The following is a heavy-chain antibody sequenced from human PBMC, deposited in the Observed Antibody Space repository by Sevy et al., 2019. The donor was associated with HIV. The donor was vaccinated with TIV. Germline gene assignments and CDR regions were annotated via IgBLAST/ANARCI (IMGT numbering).Heavy chain of an antibody. CDR3: ARSLADYYYDMDV. J-gene: IGHJ6*02. V-gene: IGHV4-59*01. CDR2: IYYNGRT. Sequence: KQSQTLSLTCTVSGASISSYYWSWIRQPPGKGLEWVGYIYYNGRTNYNPSLKSRVTISVDTSKNQFSLKLISVTAADTAVYYCARSLADYYYDMDVWGQGTTVTFSS. CDR1: GASISSYY.